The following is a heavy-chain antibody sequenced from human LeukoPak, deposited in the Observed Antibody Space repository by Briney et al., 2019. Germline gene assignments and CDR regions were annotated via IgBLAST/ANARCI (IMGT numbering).Heavy chain of an antibody. J-gene: IGHJ6*04. D-gene: IGHD1-1*01. V-gene: IGHV4-61*01. CDR3: ARVRWATGTTGYYYGMDV. CDR2: TYYSGST. Sequence: SETLSLTCTVSGGSVSSGSYYWSWIRQPPGKGLEWIGYTYYSGSTNYNPSLKSRVTISVDTSKNQFSLKLSSVTAADTAVYYCARVRWATGTTGYYYGMDVWGKGTTVTVSS. CDR1: GGSVSSGSYY.